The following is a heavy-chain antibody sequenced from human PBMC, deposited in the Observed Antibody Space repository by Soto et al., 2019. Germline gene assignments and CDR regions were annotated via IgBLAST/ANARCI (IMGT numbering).Heavy chain of an antibody. CDR1: GGSFSGYY. D-gene: IGHD3-10*01. CDR2: INHSGST. Sequence: QAQLQQWGAGLLKPSETLSLTCAVYGGSFSGYYWSWIRQPPWKGLEWIWEINHSGSTNYNPSLKSRVTISVDTSKNQFSLKLSSVTAADTAVYYCARAQSIRGVIIVPYYFDYWGQGTLVTVSS. CDR3: ARAQSIRGVIIVPYYFDY. V-gene: IGHV4-34*01. J-gene: IGHJ4*02.